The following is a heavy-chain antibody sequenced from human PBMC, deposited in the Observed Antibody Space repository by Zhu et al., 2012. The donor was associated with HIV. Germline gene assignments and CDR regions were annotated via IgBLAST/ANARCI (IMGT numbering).Heavy chain of an antibody. CDR3: ARVRAAAGRPCWYFDL. Sequence: QVQLQESGPGLVRPSGTLSLTCAVSRGSIISSNWWTWVRQPPGKGWSGLGKSIIVGAPATARPQESSHHISRQVQDQFXLNLNSVTAADTAVYYCARVRAAAGRPCWYFDLWGLAPWVTVSS. CDR1: RGSIISSNW. CDR2: SIIVGAP. D-gene: IGHD6-13*01. J-gene: IGHJ2*01. V-gene: IGHV4-4*02.